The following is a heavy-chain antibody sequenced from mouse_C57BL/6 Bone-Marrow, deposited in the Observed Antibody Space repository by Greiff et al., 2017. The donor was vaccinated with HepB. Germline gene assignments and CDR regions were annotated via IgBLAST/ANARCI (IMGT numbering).Heavy chain of an antibody. CDR2: INPNNGGT. Sequence: SGPELVKPGASVKISCKASGYTFTDYYMNWVKQSHGKSLEWIGDINPNNGGTSYNQKFKGKATLTVDKSSSTAYMELRSLTSEDSAVYYCARPTVVDAMDYWGQGTSVTVSS. CDR1: GYTFTDYY. V-gene: IGHV1-26*01. CDR3: ARPTVVDAMDY. D-gene: IGHD1-1*01. J-gene: IGHJ4*01.